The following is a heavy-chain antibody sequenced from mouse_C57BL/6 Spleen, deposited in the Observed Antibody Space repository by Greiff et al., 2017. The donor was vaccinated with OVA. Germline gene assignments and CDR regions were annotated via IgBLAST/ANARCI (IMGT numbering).Heavy chain of an antibody. CDR2: ISSGGDYI. J-gene: IGHJ4*01. D-gene: IGHD1-1*01. Sequence: EVQLVESGEGLVKPGGSLKLSCAASGFTFSSYAMSWVRQTPEKRLEWVAYISSGGDYIYYADTVKGRFTISRDNARNTLYLQMSSLKSEDTAMYYCTRVPYYGSSSYAMDYWGQGTSVTVSS. CDR3: TRVPYYGSSSYAMDY. V-gene: IGHV5-9-1*02. CDR1: GFTFSSYA.